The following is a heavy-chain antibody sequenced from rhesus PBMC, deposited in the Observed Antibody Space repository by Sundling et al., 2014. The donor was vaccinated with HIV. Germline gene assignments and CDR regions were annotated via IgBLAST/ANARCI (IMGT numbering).Heavy chain of an antibody. J-gene: IGHJ6*01. V-gene: IGHV4-65*02. CDR3: ARKARLAMSGGLDS. D-gene: IGHD6-31*01. CDR1: GGSINSSNW. CDR2: IYGNSAHT. Sequence: QVQLQESGPGLVKPSETLSLTCAVSGGSINSSNWWSWIRQPPGKGLEWIGNIYGNSAHTYYNPSLKNRVTISKDTSKNQFSLKLNSVTAADTAVYYCARKARLAMSGGLDSWGQGVVVTVSS.